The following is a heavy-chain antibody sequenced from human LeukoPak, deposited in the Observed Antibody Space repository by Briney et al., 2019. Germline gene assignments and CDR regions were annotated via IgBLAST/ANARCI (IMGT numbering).Heavy chain of an antibody. CDR1: GSTFSSFW. D-gene: IGHD1-26*01. V-gene: IGHV3-74*01. CDR2: INSDGFST. Sequence: GGSLRLSCAASGSTFSSFWIHWVRQVLGKGLVWVSRINSDGFSTSYADSVKGRFTISRDNAKNTLYLQMNSLRAEDTAVYYCARGTSGGYFDYWGQGTLVTVSS. CDR3: ARGTSGGYFDY. J-gene: IGHJ4*02.